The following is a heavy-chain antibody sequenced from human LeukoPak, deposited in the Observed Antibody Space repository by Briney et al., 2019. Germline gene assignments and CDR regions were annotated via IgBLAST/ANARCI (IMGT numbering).Heavy chain of an antibody. V-gene: IGHV4-59*01. J-gene: IGHJ3*02. CDR3: ARSIAARTRDAFDI. CDR2: IYYSGST. CDR1: GGSISSYY. D-gene: IGHD6-6*01. Sequence: SETLSLTCTVSGGSISSYYWSWIRQPPGKGLEWIGYIYYSGSTNYNPSLKSRVTISVDTSKNQFSLKLSSATAADTAVYYCARSIAARTRDAFDIWGQGTMVTVSS.